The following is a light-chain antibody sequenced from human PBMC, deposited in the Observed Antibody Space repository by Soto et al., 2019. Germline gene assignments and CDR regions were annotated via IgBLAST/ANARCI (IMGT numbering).Light chain of an antibody. Sequence: EVVLTQSPGTLSLSPGERATLSCRASQSVSSSYLVWHQQKPGQAPRLLIYAASRRATGIPDRFSGSGSGAEFTLTISSLQSEDFAVYSCQQYSNWPPTFGQGTKVDIK. CDR1: QSVSSSY. J-gene: IGKJ1*01. V-gene: IGKV3-20*01. CDR3: QQYSNWPPT. CDR2: AAS.